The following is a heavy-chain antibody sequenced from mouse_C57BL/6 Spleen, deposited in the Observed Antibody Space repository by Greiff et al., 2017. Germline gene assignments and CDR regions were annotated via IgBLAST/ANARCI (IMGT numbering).Heavy chain of an antibody. D-gene: IGHD2-4*01. Sequence: EVKVVESGEGLVKPGGSLKLSCAASGFTFSSYAMSWVRQTPEKRLEWVAYISSGGDYIYYADTVKGRFTISRDNARNTLYLQMSSLKSEDTAMYYCTRGPTPRESQIYYDYDGAWFAYWGQGTLVTVSA. J-gene: IGHJ3*01. V-gene: IGHV5-9-1*02. CDR2: ISSGGDYI. CDR1: GFTFSSYA. CDR3: TRGPTPRESQIYYDYDGAWFAY.